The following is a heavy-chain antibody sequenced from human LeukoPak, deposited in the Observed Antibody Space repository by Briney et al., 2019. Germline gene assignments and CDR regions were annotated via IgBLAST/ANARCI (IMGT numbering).Heavy chain of an antibody. CDR2: IYYSGST. V-gene: IGHV4-59*01. D-gene: IGHD3-10*01. CDR1: GGSISSYS. Sequence: PSETLSLTCTVSGGSISSYSWSWIRQPPGKGLEWIGYIYYSGSTNYNPSLKSRVTISVDTSKNQFSLKLSSVTAADTAVYYCARVKMVRGVIGFDYWGQGTLVTVSS. CDR3: ARVKMVRGVIGFDY. J-gene: IGHJ4*02.